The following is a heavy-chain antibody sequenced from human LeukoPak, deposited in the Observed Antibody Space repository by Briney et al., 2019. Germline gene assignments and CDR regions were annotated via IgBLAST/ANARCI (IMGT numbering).Heavy chain of an antibody. D-gene: IGHD5-18*01. CDR1: GFTVSSKY. CDR3: IYGYTLDF. CDR2: IYSGGST. J-gene: IGHJ4*02. Sequence: GGSLRLSCAASGFTVSSKYMNWVRQAPGKGLEWVSVIYSGGSTKYADSVKGRLTISRDNSKNTLYLQVNSLRADDTAVYYCIYGYTLDFWGQGTLVTVSS. V-gene: IGHV3-53*01.